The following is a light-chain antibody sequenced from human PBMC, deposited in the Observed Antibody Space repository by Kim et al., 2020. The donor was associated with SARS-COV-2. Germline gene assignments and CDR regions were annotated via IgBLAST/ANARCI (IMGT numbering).Light chain of an antibody. CDR3: QQRGSWPIT. J-gene: IGKJ5*01. V-gene: IGKV3-11*01. CDR1: QSVSSY. Sequence: WSPGERATLSCRASQSVSSYLAWYQQKPGQAPGLLIYDASNRATGIPARFSGSGSGTDFTLTITSLEPEDFAVYYCQQRGSWPITFGQGTRLEIK. CDR2: DAS.